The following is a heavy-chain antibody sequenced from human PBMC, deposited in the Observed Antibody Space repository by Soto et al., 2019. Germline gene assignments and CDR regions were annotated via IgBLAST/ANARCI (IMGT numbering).Heavy chain of an antibody. CDR3: ARHGTTMLSINWFDP. D-gene: IGHD4-17*01. J-gene: IGHJ5*02. CDR1: GVSSSDRSYY. CDR2: FYFGGTT. Sequence: SDTLSLTCTLSGVSSSDRSYYWVLIRQSPGKGLEWIVSFYFGGTTYYNPSLKSRVSVSEDTSRDQFSLKLNSVTAADTGVYFCARHGTTMLSINWFDPWGQGLLVTSPQ. V-gene: IGHV4-39*01.